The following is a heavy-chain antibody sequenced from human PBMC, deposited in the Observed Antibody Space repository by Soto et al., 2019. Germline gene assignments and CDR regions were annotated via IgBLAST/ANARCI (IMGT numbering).Heavy chain of an antibody. J-gene: IGHJ6*02. CDR2: MNPNSGNT. D-gene: IGHD6-13*01. CDR3: ARDGTIAAAGTGVRDYGMDV. CDR1: GYTFTSYD. V-gene: IGHV1-8*01. Sequence: ASVKVSFKASGYTFTSYDINWLRQATGQGLEWMGWMNPNSGNTGYAQKFQGRVTMTRNTSISTAYMELSSLRSEDTAVYYCARDGTIAAAGTGVRDYGMDVWGQGTTVTVSS.